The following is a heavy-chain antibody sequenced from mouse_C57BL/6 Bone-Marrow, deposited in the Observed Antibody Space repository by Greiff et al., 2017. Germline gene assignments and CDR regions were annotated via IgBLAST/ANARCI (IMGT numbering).Heavy chain of an antibody. J-gene: IGHJ3*01. CDR3: AITAQAPWFAY. V-gene: IGHV1-69*01. D-gene: IGHD3-2*02. CDR1: GYTFTSYW. CDR2: IDPSDSYT. Sequence: QVQLKQPGAELVMPGASVKLSCKASGYTFTSYWMHWVKQRPGQGLEWIGEIDPSDSYTNYNQKFKGKSTLTVDKSSSTAYMQLSSLTSEDSAVYYCAITAQAPWFAYWGQGTLVTVSA.